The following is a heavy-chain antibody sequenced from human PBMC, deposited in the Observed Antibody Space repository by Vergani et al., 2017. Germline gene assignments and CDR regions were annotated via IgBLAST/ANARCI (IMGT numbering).Heavy chain of an antibody. D-gene: IGHD3-10*01. CDR2: IFSSGTT. J-gene: IGHJ4*02. CDR3: ARGRAVRGVYAPPLY. CDR1: GGSFNTYY. Sequence: QVQLEESGPGLVKPSETLSLTCTVSGGSFNTYYWTWIRQPAGKTLEWIGEIFSSGTTNYNPSFKNRVTMSVDTSKNQFSLKLNSVTAADTAVYYCARGRAVRGVYAPPLYWGQGTLVTVSS. V-gene: IGHV4-4*07.